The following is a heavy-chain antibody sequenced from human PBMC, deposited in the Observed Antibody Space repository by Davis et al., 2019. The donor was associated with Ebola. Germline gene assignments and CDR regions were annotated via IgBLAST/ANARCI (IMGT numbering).Heavy chain of an antibody. CDR2: IYYSGST. V-gene: IGHV4-61*08. D-gene: IGHD1-26*01. CDR1: AFSFSSGGYY. J-gene: IGHJ4*02. Sequence: PSETLSLTCTVSAFSFSSGGYYWSWIRQHPGKGLEWIGYIYYSGSTNYNPSLKSRVTISVDTSKNQFSLKLSSVTAADTAVYYCARHRGRGATPVDYWGQGTLVTVSS. CDR3: ARHRGRGATPVDY.